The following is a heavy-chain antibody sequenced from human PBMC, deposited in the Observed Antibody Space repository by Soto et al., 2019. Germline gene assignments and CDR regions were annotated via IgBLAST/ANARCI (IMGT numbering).Heavy chain of an antibody. CDR3: VRVDGSGSYYHPKPASFDS. D-gene: IGHD3-10*01. V-gene: IGHV4-59*01. J-gene: IGHJ4*02. CDR1: GGSISSYY. CDR2: IYYTWST. Sequence: SETLSLTCSVSGGSISSYYWCWIRKRPGKGLEWIGYIYYTWSTGYNPSLTSRVTISVDTSKNQISLTLSFVTVTATAVDYCVRVDGSGSYYHPKPASFDSWGQETLVTVS.